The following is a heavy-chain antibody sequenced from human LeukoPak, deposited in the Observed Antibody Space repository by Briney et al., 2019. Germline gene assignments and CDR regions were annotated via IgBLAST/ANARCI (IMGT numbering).Heavy chain of an antibody. CDR1: GGSFSGYY. V-gene: IGHV4-34*01. CDR3: ARMGSGWSFDY. Sequence: SETLSLTCAVYGGSFSGYYWSWIRQPPGKGLEWIGEINHSGSTNYNPSLKSRVTMSVDTSKNQFSLKLSSVTAADTAVYYCARMGSGWSFDYWGQGTLVTVSS. J-gene: IGHJ4*02. CDR2: INHSGST. D-gene: IGHD6-19*01.